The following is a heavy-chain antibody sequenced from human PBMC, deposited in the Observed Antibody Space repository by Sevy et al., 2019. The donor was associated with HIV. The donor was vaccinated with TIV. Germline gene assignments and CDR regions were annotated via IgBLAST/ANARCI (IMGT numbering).Heavy chain of an antibody. CDR3: AREGCTKPHDY. Sequence: GGSLRLYCAASGFTFSKYSMSWVRQPPGKGLEWVSTLSFGCGEINYAHSVKGRFTISRDNSKSSVYLQMNNLRPEDTAVYYCAREGCTKPHDYWGQGTLVTVSS. CDR1: GFTFSKYS. V-gene: IGHV3-23*01. D-gene: IGHD2-8*01. CDR2: LSFGCGEI. J-gene: IGHJ4*02.